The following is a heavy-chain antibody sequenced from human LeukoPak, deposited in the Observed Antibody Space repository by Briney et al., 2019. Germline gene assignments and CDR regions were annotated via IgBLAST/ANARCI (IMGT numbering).Heavy chain of an antibody. D-gene: IGHD3-22*01. V-gene: IGHV1-18*01. CDR1: GYTFTSYG. Sequence: ASVKVSRKASGYTFTSYGISWARQAPGQGLEWMGWISAYNGNTNYAQKLQGRVTMTTDTSTSTAYMELRSLRSDDTAVYYCATSYYYDSSGYSQTGGDYWGQGTLVTVSS. J-gene: IGHJ4*02. CDR2: ISAYNGNT. CDR3: ATSYYYDSSGYSQTGGDY.